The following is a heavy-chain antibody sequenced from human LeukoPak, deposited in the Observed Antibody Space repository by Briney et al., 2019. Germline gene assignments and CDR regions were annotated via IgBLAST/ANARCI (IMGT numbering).Heavy chain of an antibody. J-gene: IGHJ4*02. V-gene: IGHV4-59*08. CDR3: ARHVSSPLADNWNDALPLSFDY. D-gene: IGHD1-1*01. Sequence: SSETLSLTCTVSGGSISSYYWSWIRQPPGKGLEWIGYIYYSGSTNYNPSLKSRVTISVDTSKNQFSLKLSSVTAADTAVYYCARHVSSPLADNWNDALPLSFDYWGQGTLVTVSS. CDR2: IYYSGST. CDR1: GGSISSYY.